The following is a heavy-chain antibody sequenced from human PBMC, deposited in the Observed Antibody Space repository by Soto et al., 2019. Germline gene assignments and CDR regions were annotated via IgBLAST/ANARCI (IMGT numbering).Heavy chain of an antibody. V-gene: IGHV4-31*03. CDR3: ARSSSLGPYYFDY. CDR1: GGSISSGGYY. CDR2: IYYSGST. J-gene: IGHJ4*02. Sequence: QVQLQESGPGLVKPSQTMSLTCTVSGGSISSGGYYWSWIRQHPGKGLEWIGYIYYSGSTYYNPSLKSRVTISVDTSKNQFSLKLSSVTAADTAVYYCARSSSLGPYYFDYWGQGTLVTVSS. D-gene: IGHD3-16*01.